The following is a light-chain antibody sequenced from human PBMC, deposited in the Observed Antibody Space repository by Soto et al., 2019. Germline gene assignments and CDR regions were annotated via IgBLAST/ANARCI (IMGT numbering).Light chain of an antibody. CDR1: SSNIGAEYD. CDR2: GDN. Sequence: QLVLTQPPSVSGAPGQRVAISCTGSSSNIGAEYDVHWYQQLPGTAPKRLIYGDNNRPSGVPDRFSGSKSGTSASLAITGLQPEDEADYYCQSYDSSLTTFVFGTGIKVTVL. CDR3: QSYDSSLTTFV. J-gene: IGLJ1*01. V-gene: IGLV1-40*01.